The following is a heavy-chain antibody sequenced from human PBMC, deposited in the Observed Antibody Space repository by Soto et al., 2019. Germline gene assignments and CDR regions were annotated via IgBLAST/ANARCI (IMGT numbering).Heavy chain of an antibody. Sequence: SETLALTCAVSGGSFSVYYWSWIRQSPGKGLEWIGEVNHHGSTNYNPSLKSRVTISVDTSKKQFSLKITSVAAADTAVYYCARGSASCSAGSCDRGVWGQGTPVTVSS. CDR1: GGSFSVYY. V-gene: IGHV4-34*01. J-gene: IGHJ4*02. CDR2: VNHHGST. CDR3: ARGSASCSAGSCDRGV. D-gene: IGHD2-15*01.